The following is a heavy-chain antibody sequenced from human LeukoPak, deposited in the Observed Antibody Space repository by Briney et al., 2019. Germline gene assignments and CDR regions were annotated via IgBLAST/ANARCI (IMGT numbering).Heavy chain of an antibody. Sequence: SETLPLTCTVSGGSISSSSYYWGWIRQPPGKGLEWIGSIYYSGSTYYNPSLKSRVTISVDTSKNQFSLKLSSVTAADTAVYYCARQEGRAAAAGTGYWGQGTLVTVSS. J-gene: IGHJ4*02. V-gene: IGHV4-39*01. CDR1: GGSISSSSYY. CDR3: ARQEGRAAAAGTGY. D-gene: IGHD6-13*01. CDR2: IYYSGST.